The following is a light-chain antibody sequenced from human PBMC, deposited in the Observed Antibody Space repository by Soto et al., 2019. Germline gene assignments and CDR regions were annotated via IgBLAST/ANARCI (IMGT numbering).Light chain of an antibody. CDR3: SSYAGSNNVV. J-gene: IGLJ2*01. CDR1: NSDVGGYNY. V-gene: IGLV2-8*01. CDR2: EVS. Sequence: QSALTQPPSASGSPGQSVTISCTGTNSDVGGYNYVSWYQQHPGKAPKLMIYEVSKRPSGVPDRFSGSKSGNAASLTVSGLQAEDEADYYCSSYAGSNNVVFGGGTKVTGL.